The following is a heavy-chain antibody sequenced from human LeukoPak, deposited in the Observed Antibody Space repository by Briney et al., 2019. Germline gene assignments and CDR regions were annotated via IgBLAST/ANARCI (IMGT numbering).Heavy chain of an antibody. J-gene: IGHJ4*02. CDR3: AKVIGLDYYDSSPPGV. V-gene: IGHV3-23*01. D-gene: IGHD3-22*01. Sequence: GGSLRLSCAASGLTFSNYAMSWVRQAPGKGLECVLAISGSGGSTYYADSVKGRFTISRDNSKNTLYLQMNSLRAEDTAVYYCAKVIGLDYYDSSPPGVWGQGTLVTVSS. CDR2: ISGSGGST. CDR1: GLTFSNYA.